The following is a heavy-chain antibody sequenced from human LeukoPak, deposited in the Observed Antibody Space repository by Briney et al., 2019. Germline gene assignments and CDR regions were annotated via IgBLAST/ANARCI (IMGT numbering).Heavy chain of an antibody. Sequence: GRSLRLSCAASGFTFSSYGMHWVRKAPGTGLERVAVISYDGSNKYYADSVKGRFTISRDNSKNTLYLQMNSLRAEDTAVYYCAKEEQWLVPFLNYWGQGTLVTVSS. J-gene: IGHJ4*02. CDR2: ISYDGSNK. CDR3: AKEEQWLVPFLNY. D-gene: IGHD6-19*01. V-gene: IGHV3-30*18. CDR1: GFTFSSYG.